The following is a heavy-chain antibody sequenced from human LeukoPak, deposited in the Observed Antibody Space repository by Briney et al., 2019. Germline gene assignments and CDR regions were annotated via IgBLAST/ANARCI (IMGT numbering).Heavy chain of an antibody. Sequence: ASVKVSCKASGFTFTSYGISWVRQAPGQGLEWMGWISTYNGDTDYAQKLQGRVTMTTDTSTTTAYMELRSLRSDDTAIYYCARTASYFDYWGQGTLVTVSS. V-gene: IGHV1-18*01. CDR3: ARTASYFDY. CDR1: GFTFTSYG. J-gene: IGHJ4*02. CDR2: ISTYNGDT.